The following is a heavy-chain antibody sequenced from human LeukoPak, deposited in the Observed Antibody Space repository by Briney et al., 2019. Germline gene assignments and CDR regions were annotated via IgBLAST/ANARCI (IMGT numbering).Heavy chain of an antibody. CDR1: GFTFSSYS. CDR3: ARDPTWGGGVFDY. J-gene: IGHJ4*02. CDR2: ISSSSSYI. Sequence: PGGSLRLSCAASGFTFSSYSMNWVRQAPGKGLEWVSSISSSSSYIYYADSVKGRFTISRDNAKNSLYLQMNSLRAEDTAVYYCARDPTWGGGVFDYWGQETLVTVSS. V-gene: IGHV3-21*01. D-gene: IGHD7-27*01.